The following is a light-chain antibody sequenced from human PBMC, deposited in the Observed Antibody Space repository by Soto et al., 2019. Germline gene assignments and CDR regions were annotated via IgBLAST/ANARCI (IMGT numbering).Light chain of an antibody. CDR3: QHRSNWTPG. J-gene: IGKJ5*01. CDR2: GAS. Sequence: EILMTQSPATLSVSEGERATFCCRASQSVSSNLAWYQQKPGQAPRILIYGASIRATGIPDRFSGSGSGTEFNLTISSLAPEDFAVYYCQHRSNWTPGVGQGTGLEIK. CDR1: QSVSSN. V-gene: IGKV3-11*01.